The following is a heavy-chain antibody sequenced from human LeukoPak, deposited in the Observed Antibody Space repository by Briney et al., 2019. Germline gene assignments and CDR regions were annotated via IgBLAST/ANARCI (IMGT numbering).Heavy chain of an antibody. CDR3: ARHKPLVYCGGDCYYNDHDAFDI. Sequence: SETLSLTCTVSGGSISSSSYYWGWIRQPPGKGLEWIGSIYYSGSTYYNPSLKSRVTISVDTSKNQFSLKLSSVTAADTAVYYCARHKPLVYCGGDCYYNDHDAFDIWGQGTMVTVSS. J-gene: IGHJ3*02. CDR1: GGSISSSSYY. CDR2: IYYSGST. D-gene: IGHD2-21*02. V-gene: IGHV4-39*01.